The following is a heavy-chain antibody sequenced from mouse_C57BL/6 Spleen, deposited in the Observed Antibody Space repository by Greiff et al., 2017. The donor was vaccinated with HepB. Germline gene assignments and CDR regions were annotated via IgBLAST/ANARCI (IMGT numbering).Heavy chain of an antibody. CDR2: IYPGDGDT. V-gene: IGHV1-82*01. CDR3: ARRDYSNYEAMDY. Sequence: VQLQQSGPELVKPGASVKISCKASGYAFSSSWMNWVKQRPGKGLEWIGRIYPGDGDTNYNGKFKGKATLTADKSSSTAYMQLSSLTSEDSAVYFCARRDYSNYEAMDYWGQGTSVTVSS. D-gene: IGHD2-5*01. J-gene: IGHJ4*01. CDR1: GYAFSSSW.